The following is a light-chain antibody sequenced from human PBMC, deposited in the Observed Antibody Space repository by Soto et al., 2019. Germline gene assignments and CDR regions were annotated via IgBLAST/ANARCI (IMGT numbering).Light chain of an antibody. CDR2: EVY. J-gene: IGLJ1*01. CDR3: SSYTSSSTYV. V-gene: IGLV2-14*01. CDR1: SSDVGASNY. Sequence: SALTQPASVSESPGQSITISCTGTSSDVGASNYVSWYQQYPGKAPKLVIYEVYYRPSGVSTRFSGSKSGNTASLIISGLQAEDEADYYCSSYTSSSTYVFGTGTKATVL.